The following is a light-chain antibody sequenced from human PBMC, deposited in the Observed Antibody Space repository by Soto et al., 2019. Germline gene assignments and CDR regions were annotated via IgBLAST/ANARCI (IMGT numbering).Light chain of an antibody. CDR1: QSLVHNDGNTY. CDR2: KVS. CDR3: MQATQSTWT. V-gene: IGKV2-24*01. J-gene: IGKJ1*01. Sequence: DIVMTQTPLSSPVTLGQAASISCRSSQSLVHNDGNTYLSSFHQRPGQPPRLLIYKVSDRFSGVPDRFSGSGAGTDCTLNISRVEAEDVGVYYCMQATQSTWTFGQGTKVEIK.